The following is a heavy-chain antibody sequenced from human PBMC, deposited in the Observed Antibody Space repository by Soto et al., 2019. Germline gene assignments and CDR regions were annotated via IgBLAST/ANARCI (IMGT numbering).Heavy chain of an antibody. V-gene: IGHV3-21*01. J-gene: IGHJ1*01. Sequence: EVQLLESGGGLVQPGGSLRLSCAASGFTFSSYAMSWVRQAPGKGLEWVSSISSSSSYIYYADSVKGRFTISRDNAKNSLYLQMNSLRAEDTAVYYCARGRGIAVAERDYFQHWGQGTLVTVSS. D-gene: IGHD6-19*01. CDR3: ARGRGIAVAERDYFQH. CDR1: GFTFSSYA. CDR2: ISSSSSYI.